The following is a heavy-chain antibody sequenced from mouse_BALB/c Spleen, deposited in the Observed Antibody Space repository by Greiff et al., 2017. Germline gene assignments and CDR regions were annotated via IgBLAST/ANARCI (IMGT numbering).Heavy chain of an antibody. V-gene: IGHV5-9-4*01. D-gene: IGHD2-4*01. J-gene: IGHJ4*01. CDR3: ATRDYDYDGFGYAMDY. CDR2: ISSGGSYT. Sequence: EVQRVESGGGLVKPGGSLKLSCAASGFTFSSYAMSWVRQSPEKRLEWVAEISSGGSYTYYPDTVTGRFTISRDNAKNTLYLEMSSLRSEDTAMYYCATRDYDYDGFGYAMDYWGQGTSVTVSS. CDR1: GFTFSSYA.